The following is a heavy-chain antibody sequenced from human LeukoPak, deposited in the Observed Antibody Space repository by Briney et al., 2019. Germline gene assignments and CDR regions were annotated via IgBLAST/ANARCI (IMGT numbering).Heavy chain of an antibody. CDR1: GYSFPNYW. J-gene: IGHJ4*02. CDR3: ARGSGSDGYKTGYFDY. Sequence: PGESLRISCKGSGYSFPNYWIAWVRQMPGKGLEWMGIIYPRDSDTRYSPSFQGQVTISADKSISTAYLQWSSLKASDTAMYYCARGSGSDGYKTGYFDYWGQGTLVTVSS. CDR2: IYPRDSDT. V-gene: IGHV5-51*01. D-gene: IGHD5-24*01.